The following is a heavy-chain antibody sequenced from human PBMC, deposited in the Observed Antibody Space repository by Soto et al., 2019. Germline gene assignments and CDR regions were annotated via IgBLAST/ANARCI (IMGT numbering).Heavy chain of an antibody. CDR3: AKDLEQWRRYSWFDP. D-gene: IGHD6-19*01. CDR1: GFTFSNYG. V-gene: IGHV3-30*18. Sequence: QVQLVESGGGVVQPGRSLRLSCAASGFTFSNYGMHWARQAPGKGLEWVAVISYDGSNKYNADSVKGRFTISRDNSKNTLYLQMNSLRAEDTAVYYCAKDLEQWRRYSWFDPWGQGTLVTVSS. J-gene: IGHJ5*02. CDR2: ISYDGSNK.